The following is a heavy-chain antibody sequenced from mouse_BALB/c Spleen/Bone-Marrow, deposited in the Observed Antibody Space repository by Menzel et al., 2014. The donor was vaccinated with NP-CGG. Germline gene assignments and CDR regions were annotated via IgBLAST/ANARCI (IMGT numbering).Heavy chain of an antibody. Sequence: DVQLVESGGGLVKPGGSLKLSCAASGFTFSSYGMSWVRQTPEKRLEWVATISGGGSYTYYPDSVEGRFTISRDNAKNNLYLQMSSLRSEDTALYYCARQNGNYGYYYAMDYWGQGTSVTVSS. D-gene: IGHD2-1*01. V-gene: IGHV5-9-2*01. CDR1: GFTFSSYG. CDR3: ARQNGNYGYYYAMDY. J-gene: IGHJ4*01. CDR2: ISGGGSYT.